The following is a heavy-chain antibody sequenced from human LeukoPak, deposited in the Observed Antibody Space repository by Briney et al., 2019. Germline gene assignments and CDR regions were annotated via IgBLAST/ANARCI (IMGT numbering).Heavy chain of an antibody. CDR2: INWNGGST. J-gene: IGHJ4*02. Sequence: GGSLRLSCAACGFTFEDYGMSGVRQAPGKGLEGVSGINWNGGSTVYADSVKGRFTISRDHAKNSLYLQMTSLRAEDTALYYCARAGVVTHWYFDYWGQGPLVTVSS. CDR1: GFTFEDYG. CDR3: ARAGVVTHWYFDY. D-gene: IGHD4-23*01. V-gene: IGHV3-20*04.